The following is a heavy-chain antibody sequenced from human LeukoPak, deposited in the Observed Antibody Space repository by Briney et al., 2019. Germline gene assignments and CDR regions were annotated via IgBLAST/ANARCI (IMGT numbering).Heavy chain of an antibody. CDR3: ARVHGDPPDAFDI. D-gene: IGHD4-17*01. CDR1: GFTFSSYS. J-gene: IGHJ3*02. V-gene: IGHV3-21*01. Sequence: GGSLRLSCAASGFTFSSYSMNWVRQAPGKGLEWVSSISSSSSYIYYADSVKGRFTISRDNAKNSLYLQMNSLRAEDTAVYYCARVHGDPPDAFDIWSQGTMVTVSS. CDR2: ISSSSSYI.